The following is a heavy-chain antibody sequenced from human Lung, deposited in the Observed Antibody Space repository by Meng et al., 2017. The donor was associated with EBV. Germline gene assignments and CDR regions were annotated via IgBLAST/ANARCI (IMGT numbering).Heavy chain of an antibody. V-gene: IGHV4-4*02. CDR3: ARGKQDAWELLAY. Sequence: QGRLQGSGPGLVKPSGTLSLTCGVSGGSISSNIRWTWVRQSPGKGLEWIGDIDDSGSTNYNPSLNSRISISLDKSKNHFSLKVNSVTAADTAVYYCARGKQDAWELLAYWGQGALVTVSS. J-gene: IGHJ4*02. CDR2: IDDSGST. CDR1: GGSISSNIR. D-gene: IGHD1-26*01.